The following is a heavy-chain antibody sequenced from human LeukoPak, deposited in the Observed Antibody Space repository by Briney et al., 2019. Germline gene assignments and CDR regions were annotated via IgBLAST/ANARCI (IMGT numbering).Heavy chain of an antibody. J-gene: IGHJ6*02. CDR2: IYSGGST. CDR3: ARVAAAVYYYYGMDV. CDR1: GFTVSSNY. D-gene: IGHD6-13*01. V-gene: IGHV3-66*01. Sequence: PGGSLRLSCAASGFTVSSNYMSWVRQAPGKGLEWVSVIYSGGSTYYADSVKGRFTISRDNSKNTLYLQMNSLRAEDTAAYYCARVAAAVYYYYGMDVWGQGTTVTVSS.